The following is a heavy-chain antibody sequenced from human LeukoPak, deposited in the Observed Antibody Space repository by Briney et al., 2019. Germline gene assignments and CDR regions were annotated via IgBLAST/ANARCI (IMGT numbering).Heavy chain of an antibody. CDR1: GGSISSYY. V-gene: IGHV4-4*07. Sequence: SETLSLTCTVSGGSISSYYWSWIRQPAGKGLEWIGRIYTSGSTNYNPSLKSRVTMSVDTSKNQFSLKLSSVTAADTAVYYCAREGGGYSYGYSYYFDYWGPGTLVTVSS. CDR3: AREGGGYSYGYSYYFDY. CDR2: IYTSGST. J-gene: IGHJ4*02. D-gene: IGHD5-18*01.